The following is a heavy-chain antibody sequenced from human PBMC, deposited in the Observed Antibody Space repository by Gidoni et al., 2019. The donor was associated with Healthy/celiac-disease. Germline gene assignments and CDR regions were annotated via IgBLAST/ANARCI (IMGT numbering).Heavy chain of an antibody. J-gene: IGHJ6*03. V-gene: IGHV1-69*01. D-gene: IGHD2-15*01. CDR2: IIPIFGTA. CDR1: GGTFSNYA. CDR3: ARTVVTLTKYYYYYYYMDV. Sequence: QVQLVQSGAEVKKPGSSVKVSCKASGGTFSNYAISWVRQAPGQGLEWMGGIIPIFGTANYAQKFQGRVTITADESTSTAYMELSSLRSEDTAVYYCARTVVTLTKYYYYYYYMDVWGKGTTVTVSS.